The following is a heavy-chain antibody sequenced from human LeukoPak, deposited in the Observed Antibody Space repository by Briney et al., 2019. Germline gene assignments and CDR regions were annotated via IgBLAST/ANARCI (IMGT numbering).Heavy chain of an antibody. CDR3: ARSRPMAAAGTPNDY. Sequence: SETLSLTCAVYGGSFSGYYWSWIRQPPGKGLEWIGEINHSGSTNYNPSLKSRVTISVDTSKNQFSLKLSSVTAADTAVYYCARSRPMAAAGTPNDYWGQGTLVTVSS. J-gene: IGHJ4*02. D-gene: IGHD6-13*01. CDR2: INHSGST. V-gene: IGHV4-34*01. CDR1: GGSFSGYY.